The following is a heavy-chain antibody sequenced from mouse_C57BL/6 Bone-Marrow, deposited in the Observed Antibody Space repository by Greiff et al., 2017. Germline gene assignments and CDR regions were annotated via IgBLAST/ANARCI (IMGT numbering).Heavy chain of an antibody. CDR1: GYTFTSYW. J-gene: IGHJ1*03. D-gene: IGHD2-5*01. V-gene: IGHV1-55*01. CDR3: AIPYYSNYWYFDV. CDR2: IYPGSGST. Sequence: VQLQQPGAELVKPGASVKMSCKASGYTFTSYWITWVKPRPGQGLEWIGAIYPGSGSTNYNEKFKRKATLTVDTSSRTAYMQLSSLTSEDSAVYDCAIPYYSNYWYFDVWGTGTTVTVSS.